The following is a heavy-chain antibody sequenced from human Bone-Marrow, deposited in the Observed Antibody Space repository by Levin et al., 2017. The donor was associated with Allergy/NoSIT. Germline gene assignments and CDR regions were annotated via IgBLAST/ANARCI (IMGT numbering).Heavy chain of an antibody. CDR3: ARGNSGVGFFDY. J-gene: IGHJ4*02. V-gene: IGHV3-74*01. Sequence: GGSLRLSCAASGFTISGYWMHWVRQAPGKGLVWVSRISSDGSSTSYADSVKGRFTISRDNAKNTLYLQVNSLRAEDTAVYYCARGNSGVGFFDYWGQGTLVTVSS. CDR1: GFTISGYW. CDR2: ISSDGSST. D-gene: IGHD6-19*01.